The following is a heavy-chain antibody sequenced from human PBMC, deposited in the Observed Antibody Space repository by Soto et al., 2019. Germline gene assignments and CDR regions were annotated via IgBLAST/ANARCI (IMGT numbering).Heavy chain of an antibody. V-gene: IGHV3-43*01. Sequence: GGSLRLSCAASGFTFDDYTMHWVRQAPGKGLEWVSLISWDGGSTYYADSVKGRFTISRDNSKNSLYLQMNSLRTEDTALYYCAKPVAAWGTCYYYGMDVWGQGTTVTVSS. CDR1: GFTFDDYT. CDR3: AKPVAAWGTCYYYGMDV. J-gene: IGHJ6*02. D-gene: IGHD2-15*01. CDR2: ISWDGGST.